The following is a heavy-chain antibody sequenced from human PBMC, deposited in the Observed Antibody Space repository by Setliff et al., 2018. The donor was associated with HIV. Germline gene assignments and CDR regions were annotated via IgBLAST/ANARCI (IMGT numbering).Heavy chain of an antibody. CDR1: GYSFINYG. J-gene: IGHJ3*02. Sequence: ASVKVSCKASGYSFINYGISWVRQAPGQGLEWMGWISAYTGHTDYASGLLGRVTLTTDTSTSTAYMELRSLRSDDTAVYYCARRDEEWLAPDAFDIWGQGTMVTVSS. CDR2: ISAYTGHT. CDR3: ARRDEEWLAPDAFDI. D-gene: IGHD6-19*01. V-gene: IGHV1-18*01.